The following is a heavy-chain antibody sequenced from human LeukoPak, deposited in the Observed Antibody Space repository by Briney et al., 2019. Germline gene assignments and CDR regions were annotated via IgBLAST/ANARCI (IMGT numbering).Heavy chain of an antibody. J-gene: IGHJ4*02. Sequence: SETLSLTCTVSGGSISGYYWSWIRQSPGKGLEWIGYSDYSGGTNYNPSLKSRVTISIDTSKNQFSLKLSSVTAADTAVYYCARVSSSWYSFDYWGQGTLVTVSS. V-gene: IGHV4-59*01. D-gene: IGHD6-13*01. CDR1: GGSISGYY. CDR2: SDYSGGT. CDR3: ARVSSSWYSFDY.